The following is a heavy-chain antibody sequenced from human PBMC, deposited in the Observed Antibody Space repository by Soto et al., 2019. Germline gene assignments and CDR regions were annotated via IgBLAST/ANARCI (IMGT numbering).Heavy chain of an antibody. CDR2: TSFDGSTK. CDR1: GFTFRNHA. J-gene: IGHJ5*02. Sequence: QVQLVESGGGVVQPGGSLTLSCGASGFTFRNHALHWVRQAPGKGLEWVAVTSFDGSTKFYADSMKGRFTISRDNSNNTLFLHMNSLRGEDTALYYCARDIEARVLIFGVVVVGKFDHWGLGTLVAVSS. D-gene: IGHD3-3*02. CDR3: ARDIEARVLIFGVVVVGKFDH. V-gene: IGHV3-30*04.